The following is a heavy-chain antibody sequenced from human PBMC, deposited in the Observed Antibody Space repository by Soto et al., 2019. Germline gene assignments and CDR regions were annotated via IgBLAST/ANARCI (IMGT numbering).Heavy chain of an antibody. CDR3: ARTKTYYDYIWGSYHPDALDI. D-gene: IGHD3-16*02. J-gene: IGHJ3*02. V-gene: IGHV1-18*01. CDR2: ISAYNGNT. CDR1: GYTFTSYG. Sequence: ASVKVSCKASGYTFTSYGISWVRQAPGQGLEWMGWISAYNGNTNYAQKLQGRVTMTTDTSTSTAYMELRSLRSDDTAVYYCARTKTYYDYIWGSYHPDALDIWGQGTMVTVSS.